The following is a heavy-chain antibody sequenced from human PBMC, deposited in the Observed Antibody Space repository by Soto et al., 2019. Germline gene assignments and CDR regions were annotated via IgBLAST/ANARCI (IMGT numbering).Heavy chain of an antibody. D-gene: IGHD5-12*01. CDR1: GYSFTSYW. J-gene: IGHJ4*02. CDR3: ARPPAQYSGYDYYMERVPPYFDY. Sequence: GESLKISCKGSGYSFTSYWIGWVRQMPGKGLEWMGIIYPGDSDTRYSPSFQGQVTISADKSISTAYLQWSSLKASDTAMYYCARPPAQYSGYDYYMERVPPYFDYWGQGTLVTVSS. V-gene: IGHV5-51*01. CDR2: IYPGDSDT.